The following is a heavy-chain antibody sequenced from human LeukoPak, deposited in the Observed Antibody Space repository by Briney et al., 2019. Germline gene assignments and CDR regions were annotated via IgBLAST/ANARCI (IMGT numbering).Heavy chain of an antibody. D-gene: IGHD1-26*01. J-gene: IGHJ4*02. CDR1: GFTFSSHG. CDR3: ARGVVGTTGMGYYFDY. Sequence: GGSLRLSCAASGFTFSSHGMHWVRQAPGKGLEWVTVISNDGSNKYYADSVKGRFTISRDNSKNTLYLQMGSLRAEDTAIYYCARGVVGTTGMGYYFDYWGQGTLVTVSS. V-gene: IGHV3-30*19. CDR2: ISNDGSNK.